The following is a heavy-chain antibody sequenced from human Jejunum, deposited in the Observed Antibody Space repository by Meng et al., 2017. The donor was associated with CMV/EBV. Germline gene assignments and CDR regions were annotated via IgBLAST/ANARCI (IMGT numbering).Heavy chain of an antibody. D-gene: IGHD3-10*01. CDR3: ARDSYHYGSSTYNWFDP. CDR2: IHHSGTT. Sequence: SIRTYGWRWIRQSPGKGLEWIGYIHHSGTTNHNPSLRSRVIMSVDTSNNQFSLKLTSVTAADTAVYYCARDSYHYGSSTYNWFDPWGQGILVTVSS. V-gene: IGHV4-59*01. J-gene: IGHJ5*02. CDR1: SIRTYG.